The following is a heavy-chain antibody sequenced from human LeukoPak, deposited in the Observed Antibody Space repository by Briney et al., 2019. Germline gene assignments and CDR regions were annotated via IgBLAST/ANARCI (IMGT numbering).Heavy chain of an antibody. CDR2: IIPNFGTP. CDR3: ARVGGGSYYEDDY. J-gene: IGHJ4*02. Sequence: ASVKVSCKASGGTFSSYTISWVRQAPGQGLEWMGGIIPNFGTPNYAQKFQGRVTITADESTSTAYMELSSLRSEDTAVYYCARVGGGSYYEDDYWGQGTLVTVSS. V-gene: IGHV1-69*01. CDR1: GGTFSSYT. D-gene: IGHD1-26*01.